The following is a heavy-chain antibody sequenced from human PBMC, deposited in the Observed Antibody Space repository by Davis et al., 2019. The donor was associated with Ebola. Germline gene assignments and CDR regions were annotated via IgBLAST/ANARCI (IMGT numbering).Heavy chain of an antibody. J-gene: IGHJ4*02. Sequence: GGSLRLSCAASGFTFSDYYMSWVRQAPGKGLEWVSIIYSGGRTSYADSVKGRFTISRDNSKNTLFLQMNSLRAEDTAVYYCARDGDYNQFDYWGQGTLVTVSS. V-gene: IGHV3-66*01. CDR2: IYSGGRT. D-gene: IGHD4-17*01. CDR3: ARDGDYNQFDY. CDR1: GFTFSDYY.